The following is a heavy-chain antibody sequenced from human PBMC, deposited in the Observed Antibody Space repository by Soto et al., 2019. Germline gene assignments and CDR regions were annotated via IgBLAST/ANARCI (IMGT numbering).Heavy chain of an antibody. J-gene: IGHJ4*02. Sequence: SGFTFDDYAMHWVRQAPGKGLEWVSGNAWDSGRIGYADSVKGRFTISRDNAKNSLERQMNSLRPEDTAFYYCVKDLSSNWGENYFDYWGQGALVTVSS. CDR2: NAWDSGRI. CDR3: VKDLSSNWGENYFDY. CDR1: GFTFDDYA. D-gene: IGHD6-13*01. V-gene: IGHV3-9*01.